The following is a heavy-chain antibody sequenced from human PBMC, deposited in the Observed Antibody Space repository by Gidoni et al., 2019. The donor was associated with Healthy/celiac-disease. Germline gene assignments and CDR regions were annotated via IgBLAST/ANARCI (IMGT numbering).Heavy chain of an antibody. CDR3: ARDLAGIAAAGSYYYYGMDV. CDR2: ISAYNGNT. J-gene: IGHJ6*02. V-gene: IGHV1-18*01. Sequence: QVQLVQSGAEVKKPGASVKVFCKASGYTFTSYGISWVRQAPGQGLEWMGWISAYNGNTNYAQKLQGRVTMTTDTSTSTAYMELRSLRSDDTAVYYCARDLAGIAAAGSYYYYGMDVWGQGTTVTVSS. D-gene: IGHD6-13*01. CDR1: GYTFTSYG.